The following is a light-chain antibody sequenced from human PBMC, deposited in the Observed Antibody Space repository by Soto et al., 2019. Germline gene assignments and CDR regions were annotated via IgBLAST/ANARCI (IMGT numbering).Light chain of an antibody. Sequence: EIVMTQSPATLSVSPGERATLSCSASQSVSSNLAWYRQKPGQAPRLLIYGASTRATGIPARFSGSGSGTEFTLTISSLQPEDFAVYYGQQYNNWPPITFGQGTDWRL. CDR2: GAS. J-gene: IGKJ5*01. V-gene: IGKV3-15*01. CDR3: QQYNNWPPIT. CDR1: QSVSSN.